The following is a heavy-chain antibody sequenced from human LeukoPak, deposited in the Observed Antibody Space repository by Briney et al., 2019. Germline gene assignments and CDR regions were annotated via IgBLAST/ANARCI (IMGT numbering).Heavy chain of an antibody. V-gene: IGHV4-34*01. CDR3: ATGGRHSYGSGRHQQNPFDY. CDR1: GGSFSGYY. Sequence: SETLSLTCAVYGGSFSGYYWSWLRQPPGKGLEWIGEINHSGSTNYNPSLKSRVTISVDTSKNQFSLKLSSVTAADTAVYYCATGGRHSYGSGRHQQNPFDYWGQGTLVTVSS. D-gene: IGHD3-10*01. CDR2: INHSGST. J-gene: IGHJ4*02.